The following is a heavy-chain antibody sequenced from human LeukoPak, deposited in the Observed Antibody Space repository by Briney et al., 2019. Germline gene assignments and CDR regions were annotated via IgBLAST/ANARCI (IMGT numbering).Heavy chain of an antibody. CDR2: ISAYNGNT. Sequence: ASVKVSCKASGGTFSNYAISWVRQAPGQGLEWMGWISAYNGNTNYAQKLQGRVAMTTDTSTSTAYMELRSLRSDDTAVYYCARGRSNYYGMDVWGQGTTVTVSS. CDR1: GGTFSNYA. V-gene: IGHV1-18*01. J-gene: IGHJ6*02. CDR3: ARGRSNYYGMDV. D-gene: IGHD1-26*01.